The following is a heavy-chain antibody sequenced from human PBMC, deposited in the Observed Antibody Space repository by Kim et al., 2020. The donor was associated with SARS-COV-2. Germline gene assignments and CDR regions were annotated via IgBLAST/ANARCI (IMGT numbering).Heavy chain of an antibody. J-gene: IGHJ6*02. Sequence: GGSLRLSCAASGFTFSSYGMHWVRQAPGKGLEWVAVIWYDGSNKYYADSVKGRFTISRDNSKNTLYLQMNSLRAEDTAVYYCARDLFGEASFSFRYGMDVWGQGTTVTVSS. CDR1: GFTFSSYG. CDR3: ARDLFGEASFSFRYGMDV. CDR2: IWYDGSNK. V-gene: IGHV3-33*01. D-gene: IGHD3-16*01.